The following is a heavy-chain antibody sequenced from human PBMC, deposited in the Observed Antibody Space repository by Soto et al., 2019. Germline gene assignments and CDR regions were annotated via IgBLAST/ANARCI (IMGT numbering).Heavy chain of an antibody. V-gene: IGHV1-3*01. Sequence: QVQLVQSGAEVKKPGASVKVSCKASGYTFTSYAMHWVRQAPGQRLEWMGWINAGNGNTKYSQKFQGRVTITRDTSASTAYKGLSSLRAEDTAVYYCARVDSSSWYSLDYWGQGTLVTVSS. CDR2: INAGNGNT. CDR3: ARVDSSSWYSLDY. CDR1: GYTFTSYA. J-gene: IGHJ4*02. D-gene: IGHD6-13*01.